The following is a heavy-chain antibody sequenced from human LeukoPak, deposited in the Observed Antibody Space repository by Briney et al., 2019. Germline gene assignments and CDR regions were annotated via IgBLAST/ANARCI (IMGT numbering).Heavy chain of an antibody. V-gene: IGHV3-30-3*01. CDR3: ARDVGLSSSYFD. CDR1: GFTFSSYA. CDR2: ISYDGSNK. Sequence: GGSLRLSCAASGFTFSSYAMHWVRKAPGKGLGWVAVISYDGSNKYYADSVKGRFTISRDNSKNTLYLQMNSLRAEDTAVYYCARDVGLSSSYFDWGQGTLVTVSS. J-gene: IGHJ4*02. D-gene: IGHD6-13*01.